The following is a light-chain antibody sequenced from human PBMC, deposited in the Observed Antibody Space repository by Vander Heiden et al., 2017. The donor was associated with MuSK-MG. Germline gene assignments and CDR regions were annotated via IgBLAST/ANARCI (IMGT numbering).Light chain of an antibody. J-gene: IGLJ1*01. V-gene: IGLV2-14*01. CDR2: EVI. Sequence: QSALTQPASVSGSPGQSLTISCTRTSSDVGGYTYVSWNHQPTGKATKLMIYEVINRHSGVSNRFTGSKSGNTASLTISGLPAEDEADYYCSSYTSSSTIDYVFGRGTKVTVL. CDR1: SSDVGGYTY. CDR3: SSYTSSSTIDYV.